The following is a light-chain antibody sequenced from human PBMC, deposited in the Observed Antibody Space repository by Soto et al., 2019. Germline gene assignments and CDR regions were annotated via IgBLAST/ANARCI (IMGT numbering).Light chain of an antibody. J-gene: IGKJ3*01. CDR2: DAS. CDR3: QQYDNLLFT. V-gene: IGKV1-33*01. Sequence: DIQMTQSPSSLSASVGDRVTITCQASQDISNNLNWYQQKPGKAPELLIYDASNLETGVPSRFSGSGSGTDFTFTIISLQPEDIATYYCQQYDNLLFTFGPGTKVDIK. CDR1: QDISNN.